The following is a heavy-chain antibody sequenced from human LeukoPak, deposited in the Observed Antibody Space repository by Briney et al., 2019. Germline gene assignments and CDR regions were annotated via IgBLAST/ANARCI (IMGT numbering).Heavy chain of an antibody. J-gene: IGHJ4*02. CDR2: IFYSGST. V-gene: IGHV4-39*07. Sequence: PSETLSLTCTVSGGSISRSTYYWVWIRQPPGKGLEWIGSIFYSGSTYYNPSLKSRVTISVDTSKNQFSLKLSSVTAADTAVYYCAREQLYYDILTGPSAKGVYWGQGTLVTVSS. CDR1: GGSISRSTYY. CDR3: AREQLYYDILTGPSAKGVY. D-gene: IGHD3-9*01.